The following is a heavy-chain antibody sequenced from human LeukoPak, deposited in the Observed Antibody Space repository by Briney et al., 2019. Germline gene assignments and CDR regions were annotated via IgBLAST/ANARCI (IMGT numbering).Heavy chain of an antibody. D-gene: IGHD6-19*01. V-gene: IGHV3-21*01. J-gene: IGHJ4*02. CDR1: GFIFSNYA. CDR3: ARDSPTGYSSGWAPPDY. Sequence: KSGGSLRLSCAASGFIFSNYAMSWVRQAPGKGLEWVSSISSSSSYIYYADSVKGRFTISRDNAKNSLYLQMNSLRAEDTAVYYCARDSPTGYSSGWAPPDYWGQGTLVTVSS. CDR2: ISSSSSYI.